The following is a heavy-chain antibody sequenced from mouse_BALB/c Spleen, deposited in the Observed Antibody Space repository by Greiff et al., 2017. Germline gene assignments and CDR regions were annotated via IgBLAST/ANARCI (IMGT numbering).Heavy chain of an antibody. V-gene: IGHV1S29*02. CDR3: AREEVRRYFDY. CDR2: IYPYNGGT. D-gene: IGHD2-14*01. J-gene: IGHJ2*01. Sequence: EVQLQQSGPELVKPGASVKISCKASGYTFTDYNMHWVKQSHGKSLEWIGYIYPYNGGTGYNQKFKSKATLTVDNSSSTAYMELRSLTSEDSAVYYCAREEVRRYFDYWGQGTTLTVSS. CDR1: GYTFTDYN.